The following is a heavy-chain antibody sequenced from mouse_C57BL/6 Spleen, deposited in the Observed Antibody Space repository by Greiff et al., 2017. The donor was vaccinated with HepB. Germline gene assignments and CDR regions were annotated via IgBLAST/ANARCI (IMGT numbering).Heavy chain of an antibody. CDR3: TREGYSNLDY. D-gene: IGHD2-5*01. V-gene: IGHV5-9-1*02. CDR2: ISSGGDYI. J-gene: IGHJ2*01. CDR1: GFTFSSYA. Sequence: EVKLMESGEGLVKPGGSLKLSCAASGFTFSSYAMSWVRQTPEKRLEWVAYISSGGDYIYYADTVKGRSTISTDNARNTLYLQMSSLKSEDTAMYYCTREGYSNLDYWGQGTTLTVSS.